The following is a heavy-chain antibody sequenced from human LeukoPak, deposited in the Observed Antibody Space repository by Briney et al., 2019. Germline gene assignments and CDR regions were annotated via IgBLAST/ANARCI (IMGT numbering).Heavy chain of an antibody. CDR3: AREDDILTGYATNDY. Sequence: ASVKVSCKASGGTFSSYAISWVRQAPGQGLEWMGRIIPILGIANYAQKFQGRVTITADKSTSTAYMELSSLRSEDTAVYYCAREDDILTGYATNDYWGQGTLVTVSS. D-gene: IGHD3-9*01. V-gene: IGHV1-69*04. CDR1: GGTFSSYA. J-gene: IGHJ4*02. CDR2: IIPILGIA.